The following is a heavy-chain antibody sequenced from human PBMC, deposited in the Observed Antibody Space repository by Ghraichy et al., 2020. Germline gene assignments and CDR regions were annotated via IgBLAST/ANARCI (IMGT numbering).Heavy chain of an antibody. J-gene: IGHJ4*02. CDR2: IYWDDDK. CDR3: AHTNTYSSSSAYYFDY. Sequence: SGPTRVKPTQTLTLTCTFSGFSLSTSGVGVGWIRQPPGKALEWLALIYWDDDKRYSPSLKSRLTITKDTSKNQVVLTMTNMDPVDTATYYCAHTNTYSSSSAYYFDYWGQGTLVTVSS. CDR1: GFSLSTSGVG. V-gene: IGHV2-5*02. D-gene: IGHD6-6*01.